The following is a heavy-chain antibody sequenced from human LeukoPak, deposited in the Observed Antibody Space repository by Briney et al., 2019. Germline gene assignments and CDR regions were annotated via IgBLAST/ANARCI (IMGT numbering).Heavy chain of an antibody. D-gene: IGHD6-19*01. J-gene: IGHJ4*02. V-gene: IGHV4-59*01. CDR2: IYYSGST. Sequence: SETLSLTCTVSGGSISSYYWSWIRQPPGKGLEWIGYIYYSGSTNYNPSLKSRVTISVDTSKNQFSLKLSSVTAADTAVYYCARSGSRGWDYFDYWGQGTLVTVSS. CDR1: GGSISSYY. CDR3: ARSGSRGWDYFDY.